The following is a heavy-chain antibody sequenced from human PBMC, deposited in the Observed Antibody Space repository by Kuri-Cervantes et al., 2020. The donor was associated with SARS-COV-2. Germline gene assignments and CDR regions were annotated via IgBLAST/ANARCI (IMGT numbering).Heavy chain of an antibody. CDR1: GFTFSSYW. V-gene: IGHV3-7*04. J-gene: IGHJ6*02. D-gene: IGHD3-10*01. Sequence: GESLKISCAASGFTFSSYWMSWVRQAPGKGLEWVANIKQDGSEKYYVDSVKGRFTISRDNAKNSLYLQMNSLRAEDTAVYYCAGGFAMVRSMDVWGQGTTVTVSS. CDR2: IKQDGSEK. CDR3: AGGFAMVRSMDV.